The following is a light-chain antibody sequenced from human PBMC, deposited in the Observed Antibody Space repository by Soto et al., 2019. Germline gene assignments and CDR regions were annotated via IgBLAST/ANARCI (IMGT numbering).Light chain of an antibody. V-gene: IGKV3-20*01. CDR3: QQYGGSPIT. J-gene: IGKJ5*01. CDR2: DAS. CDR1: QSVTSTY. Sequence: EVVLTQSPGTLSLSPLERATLSFMASQSVTSTYLAWYQQKAGQAPRLLIYDASNRATGIPARFSGSGSGTDFTLTISRLEPEDFALYYCQQYGGSPITFGQGTRLEIK.